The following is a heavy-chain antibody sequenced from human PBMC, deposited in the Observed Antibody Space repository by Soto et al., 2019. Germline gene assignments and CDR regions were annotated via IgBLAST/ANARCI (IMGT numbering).Heavy chain of an antibody. V-gene: IGHV2-5*02. CDR2: IYWEDDK. D-gene: IGHD2-15*01. Sequence: QITLKESGPTLVKPTQTLTLTCTFSGFSLSTSGVGVAWIRQPPGKALEWLALIYWEDDKRYRPSLESRLTITNGTTKNQVVHTMTNMDSVDTSTEYCEDLPCSGGSCYWFSFSGMDVWGQGTKVTVSS. J-gene: IGHJ6*02. CDR3: EDLPCSGGSCYWFSFSGMDV. CDR1: GFSLSTSGVG.